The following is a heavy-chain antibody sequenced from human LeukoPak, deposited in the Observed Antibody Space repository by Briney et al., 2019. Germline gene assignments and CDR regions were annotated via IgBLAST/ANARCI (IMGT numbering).Heavy chain of an antibody. D-gene: IGHD1-26*01. CDR3: ARDQGGATSY. V-gene: IGHV3-48*01. CDR2: ISRLSCTK. CDR1: GLTHSSYS. J-gene: IGHJ4*02. Sequence: PGGTQRLFHAASGLTHSSYSMNGAPQAPAEALEEGSYISRLSCTKYYADSVKHRFTISRDNAKNSLYLQMDRLRAEDTAVYYCARDQGGATSYWGRGTLVTVSS.